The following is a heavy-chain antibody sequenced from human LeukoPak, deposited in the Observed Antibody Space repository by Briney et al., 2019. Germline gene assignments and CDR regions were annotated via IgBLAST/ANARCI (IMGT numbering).Heavy chain of an antibody. D-gene: IGHD3-9*01. CDR3: ARVSGDVLRYFDWPTNPHYYYGMDI. CDR2: MNPNSGNT. V-gene: IGHV1-8*01. CDR1: GYTFTSYD. Sequence: ASVKVSCKSSGYTFTSYDINWVRQATGQGLEWMGWMNPNSGNTGYAQKFQGRVTMTRNTSISTAYMELSSLSSEDTAVYYCARVSGDVLRYFDWPTNPHYYYGMDIWGQGTTVTVSS. J-gene: IGHJ6*02.